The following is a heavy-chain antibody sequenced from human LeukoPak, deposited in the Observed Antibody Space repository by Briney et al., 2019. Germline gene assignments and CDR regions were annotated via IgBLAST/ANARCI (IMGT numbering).Heavy chain of an antibody. J-gene: IGHJ5*02. V-gene: IGHV4-4*02. CDR3: ASRDIVVVPAAIDP. D-gene: IGHD2-2*01. CDR1: GGSISSSNW. Sequence: SETLSLTCAVSGGSISSSNWWSWVRQPQGEGLGWIGAIYHSCSTNYTPSLNPRLPISVDKSKTQFSLNLSSLPAADTAVYYCASRDIVVVPAAIDPWGQGTLVTVSS. CDR2: IYHSCST.